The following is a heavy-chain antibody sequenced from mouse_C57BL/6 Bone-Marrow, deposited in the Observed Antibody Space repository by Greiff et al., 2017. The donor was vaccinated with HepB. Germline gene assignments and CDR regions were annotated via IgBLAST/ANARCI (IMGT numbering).Heavy chain of an antibody. D-gene: IGHD1-1*01. Sequence: VQLQQSGTELVKPGASVKLSCKAPGYTFTSHWMQWVRQRPGQGLEWIGEIVPGSGSTYYNEKFKSKATLTVDTSSSTAYMQLSSLTSEDSAVYFCARWVGRSYVYAMDYWGQGTSVTVSS. V-gene: IGHV1-56*01. CDR2: IVPGSGST. CDR3: ARWVGRSYVYAMDY. J-gene: IGHJ4*01. CDR1: GYTFTSHW.